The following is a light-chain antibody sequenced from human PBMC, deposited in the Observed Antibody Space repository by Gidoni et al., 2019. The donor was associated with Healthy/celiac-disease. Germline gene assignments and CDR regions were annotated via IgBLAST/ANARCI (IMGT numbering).Light chain of an antibody. CDR1: QSVSSSY. Sequence: EIVLTQSPGTLSLSPGERATLSCRASQSVSSSYLAWYQQKPGQAPRLLIYGASSRAPGIPDRCSGSGSGTDFTLTISRLDPEDFAVYYCQQYGSSPPFAFGPGTKVDIK. CDR3: QQYGSSPPFA. J-gene: IGKJ3*01. V-gene: IGKV3-20*01. CDR2: GAS.